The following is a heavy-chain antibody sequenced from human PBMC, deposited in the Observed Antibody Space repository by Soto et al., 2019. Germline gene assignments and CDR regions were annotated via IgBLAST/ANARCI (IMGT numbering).Heavy chain of an antibody. CDR1: GFTFSSYS. Sequence: EMELVESGGGLVKPGGSLRLSCVDSGFTFSSYSMNWVRQAPGKGLEWVSSIGASSWPILYADSLKGRFTISRDNGKKSLYLQMNSLRADDTAVYYCVRGGRGYTRDDVFDIWGQGTMVTVSS. D-gene: IGHD2-2*02. V-gene: IGHV3-21*01. CDR2: IGASSWPI. J-gene: IGHJ3*02. CDR3: VRGGRGYTRDDVFDI.